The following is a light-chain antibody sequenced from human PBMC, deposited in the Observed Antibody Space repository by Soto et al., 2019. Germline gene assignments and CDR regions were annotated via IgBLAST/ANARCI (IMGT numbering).Light chain of an antibody. Sequence: QPVLTQPRSVSGSPGQSVTISCTGTSSYVGGYNYVSWYQQHPGKAPKLMIYDVSKRPSGVPDRFSGSKSGNTASLTISGLQAEDEADYYCCSYAGSYTDVFGTGTKLTVL. CDR2: DVS. CDR3: CSYAGSYTDV. J-gene: IGLJ1*01. CDR1: SSYVGGYNY. V-gene: IGLV2-11*01.